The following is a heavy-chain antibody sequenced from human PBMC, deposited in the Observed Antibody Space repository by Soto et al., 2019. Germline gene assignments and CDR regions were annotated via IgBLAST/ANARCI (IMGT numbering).Heavy chain of an antibody. Sequence: EVQLVESGGGLVKPGGSLRLSCAASGFTFSSYSMNWVRQAPGKGLEWVSSISSSSSYIYYADSVKGRFTISRDNAKNSLDLQMNSLRAEDTAVYYCARDAGTTPISYWGQGTLVTVSS. CDR1: GFTFSSYS. CDR2: ISSSSSYI. D-gene: IGHD4-17*01. J-gene: IGHJ4*02. CDR3: ARDAGTTPISY. V-gene: IGHV3-21*01.